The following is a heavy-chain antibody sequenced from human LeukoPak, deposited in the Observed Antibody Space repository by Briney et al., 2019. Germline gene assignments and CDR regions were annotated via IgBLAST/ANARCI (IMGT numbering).Heavy chain of an antibody. CDR3: ARTPRELYSSGWYDVWGNAELEYYFDY. V-gene: IGHV1-69*04. CDR1: GGTFSSYA. J-gene: IGHJ4*02. Sequence: GASVKVSCKASGGTFSSYAISWVRQAPGQGLEWMGRIIPILGIANYAQKLQGRVTITADKSTSTAYMELSSLRSEDTAVYYCARTPRELYSSGWYDVWGNAELEYYFDYWGQGTLVTVSS. CDR2: IIPILGIA. D-gene: IGHD6-19*01.